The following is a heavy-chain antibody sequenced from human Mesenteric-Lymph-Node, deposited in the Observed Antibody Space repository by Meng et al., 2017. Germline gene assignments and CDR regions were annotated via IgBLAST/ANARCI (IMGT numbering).Heavy chain of an antibody. V-gene: IGHV3-48*03. D-gene: IGHD2-15*01. CDR3: AKRGGYCSAYTCYSVRYFDS. Sequence: GESLKISCAASGFTFSSYEMNWVRQAPGKGLEWVSYISSSGSTIYYADSVKGRFTISRDNAKNSLYLQMNSLSAEDTDVYYCAKRGGYCSAYTCYSVRYFDSWGQGTLVTVSS. CDR1: GFTFSSYE. CDR2: ISSSGSTI. J-gene: IGHJ4*02.